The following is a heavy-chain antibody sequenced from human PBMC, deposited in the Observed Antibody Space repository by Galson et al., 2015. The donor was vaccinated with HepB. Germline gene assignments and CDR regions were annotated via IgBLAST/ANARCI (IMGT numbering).Heavy chain of an antibody. V-gene: IGHV3-30*04. CDR3: ARDKGPSRRWVDGLIYYGPAG. Sequence: SLRLSCAASGFTFSSYAFHWVRQAPGKGLEWVAVISYDGSNKNYADSVKGRFTISRDESRNTLHLQMNSLRAEDTAIYYCARDKGPSRRWVDGLIYYGPAGWGQGTTVTVPS. CDR1: GFTFSSYA. CDR2: ISYDGSNK. J-gene: IGHJ6*02. D-gene: IGHD5-24*01.